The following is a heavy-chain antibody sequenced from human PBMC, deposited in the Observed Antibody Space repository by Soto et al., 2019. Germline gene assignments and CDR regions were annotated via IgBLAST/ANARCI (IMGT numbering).Heavy chain of an antibody. V-gene: IGHV1-69*12. CDR2: VIPIFGTA. J-gene: IGHJ6*02. CDR1: GGTFSSYA. Sequence: QVQLVQSGAEVKKPGSSVKVSCKASGGTFSSYAISWVRQAPGQGLEWMGGVIPIFGTANYAQKFQGRVTISADESRSTAYMEMSSLRSDDTAVYYSAGGLWFGELLSPPPYDDDGMDVWGQGTTVTVSS. D-gene: IGHD3-10*01. CDR3: AGGLWFGELLSPPPYDDDGMDV.